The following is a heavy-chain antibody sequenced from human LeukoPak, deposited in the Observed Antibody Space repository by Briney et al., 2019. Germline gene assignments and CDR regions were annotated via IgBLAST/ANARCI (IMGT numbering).Heavy chain of an antibody. Sequence: GGSLRLSCAASGFTFSSYWMSWVRQAPGKGQEWVANIKQDGSEKYYVDSVKGRFTISRDNAKNSLYLQMNSLRAEDTAVYYCARPQAYCSSTSCYTSNYYYGMDVWGQGTTVTVSS. D-gene: IGHD2-2*02. J-gene: IGHJ6*02. CDR3: ARPQAYCSSTSCYTSNYYYGMDV. CDR1: GFTFSSYW. CDR2: IKQDGSEK. V-gene: IGHV3-7*01.